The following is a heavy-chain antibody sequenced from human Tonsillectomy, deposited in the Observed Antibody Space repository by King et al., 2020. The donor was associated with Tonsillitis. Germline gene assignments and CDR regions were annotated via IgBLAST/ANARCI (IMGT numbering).Heavy chain of an antibody. Sequence: QLQESGPGLVKPSQTLSLTCTVSGGSINRGNYYWGWIRQPPGKGLEWIGNIYYSGSTNYNPSLKSGVTISVDMSKNQFSLKLSSVTAADTAVYYCARGMYDIVVVPAAIRHYYYMDVWGKGTTVTVSS. CDR2: IYYSGST. CDR1: GGSINRGNYY. CDR3: ARGMYDIVVVPAAIRHYYYMDV. J-gene: IGHJ6*03. V-gene: IGHV4-30-4*01. D-gene: IGHD2-2*02.